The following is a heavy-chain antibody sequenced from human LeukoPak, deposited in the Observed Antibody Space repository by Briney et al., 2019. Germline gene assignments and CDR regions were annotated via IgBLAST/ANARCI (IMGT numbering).Heavy chain of an antibody. D-gene: IGHD4-17*01. CDR3: ATDLRLTTVTTERV. CDR2: ISSSSTYI. V-gene: IGHV3-21*01. Sequence: KPGGSLRLSCAASGFIFSSYSMNWVRQAPGKGLEWVSSISSSSTYIYYIDSVKGRFTISRDNAKSSLYLQMNSLRAEDTAVYYCATDLRLTTVTTERVWGQGTLVTVSS. CDR1: GFIFSSYS. J-gene: IGHJ4*02.